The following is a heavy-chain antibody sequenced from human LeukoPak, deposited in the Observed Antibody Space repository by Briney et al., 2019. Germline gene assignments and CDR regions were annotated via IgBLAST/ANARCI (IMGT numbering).Heavy chain of an antibody. CDR3: ARHSELLWFGELFFDY. D-gene: IGHD3-10*01. J-gene: IGHJ4*02. Sequence: PSETLSLTCSVSGGSFGSTSYYWGWIRQPPGKGLEWIANIYHTGSTYYNPSLQSRVTISVDTSANQVSLKLSSVTAADTAVYYCARHSELLWFGELFFDYWGQGTLVTVSS. CDR2: IYHTGST. CDR1: GGSFGSTSYY. V-gene: IGHV4-39*01.